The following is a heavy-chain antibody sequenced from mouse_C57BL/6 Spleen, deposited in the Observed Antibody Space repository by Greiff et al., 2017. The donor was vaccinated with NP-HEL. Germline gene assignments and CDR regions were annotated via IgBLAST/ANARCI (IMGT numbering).Heavy chain of an antibody. Sequence: EVQGVESEGGLVQPGSSMKLSCTASGFTFTDYYMAWVRQVPEKGLEWVANINYDGSSTYYLDSLKSRFIFAKDNAKNILYLQMSSLKSEDTVTYYCARDGGLRHYAMEYWGQGASVTVSS. V-gene: IGHV5-16*01. CDR1: GFTFTDYY. J-gene: IGHJ4*01. CDR3: ARDGGLRHYAMEY. D-gene: IGHD2-4*01. CDR2: INYDGSST.